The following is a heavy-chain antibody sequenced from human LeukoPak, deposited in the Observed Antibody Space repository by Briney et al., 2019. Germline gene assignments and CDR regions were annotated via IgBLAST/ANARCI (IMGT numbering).Heavy chain of an antibody. J-gene: IGHJ5*02. Sequence: PSETLSLTCAVSGASISSGNWWSWVRQPPGKGLEWIGEIHHTESTNYNPSLRSRVILSVDTSKNQFSLKLISVTAADTAVYYCARGQGATVPQVGRNWFDPWGQGTRVIVSS. CDR2: IHHTEST. D-gene: IGHD1-26*01. V-gene: IGHV4-4*02. CDR3: ARGQGATVPQVGRNWFDP. CDR1: GASISSGNW.